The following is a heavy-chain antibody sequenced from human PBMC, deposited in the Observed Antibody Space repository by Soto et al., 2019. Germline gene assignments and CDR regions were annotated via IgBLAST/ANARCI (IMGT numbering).Heavy chain of an antibody. V-gene: IGHV3-30-3*01. D-gene: IGHD3-10*01. CDR1: GFTFSSYA. CDR2: ISYDGSNK. J-gene: IGHJ3*02. CDR3: ARNPSATLLLWFGEAAAFDI. Sequence: ESGGGVVQPGRSLRLSCAASGFTFSSYAMHWVRQAPGKGLEWVAVISYDGSNKYYADSVKGRFTISRDNSKNTLYLQMNSLRAEDTAVYYCARNPSATLLLWFGEAAAFDIWGQGTMVTVSS.